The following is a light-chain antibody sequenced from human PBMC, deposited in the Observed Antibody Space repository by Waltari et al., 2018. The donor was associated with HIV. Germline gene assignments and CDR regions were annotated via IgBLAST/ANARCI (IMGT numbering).Light chain of an antibody. V-gene: IGLV1-47*01. CDR1: SSNIGRNY. Sequence: QSVLTQPPSASGTPGQRVTISCSGSSSNIGRNYVYWYQQLPGTAHKLRIYTKNQRPSGVPDRFSGSKSGTSASLAMSGLRSEDEAYYYCAAWNDRLSGDVFGTGTKVTV. CDR2: TKN. J-gene: IGLJ1*01. CDR3: AAWNDRLSGDV.